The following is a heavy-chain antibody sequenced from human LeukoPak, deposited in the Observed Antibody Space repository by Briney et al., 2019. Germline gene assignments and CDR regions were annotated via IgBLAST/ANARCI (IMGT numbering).Heavy chain of an antibody. D-gene: IGHD3-9*01. V-gene: IGHV4-59*12. J-gene: IGHJ3*02. CDR3: AREVFDILTGLGRNAFDI. CDR1: GGSLTSYY. CDR2: IYYSGST. Sequence: SLTCKVSGGSLTSYYWSWVRQAPGKGLEWIGYIYYSGSTNYNPTLNGRVTISVDTSKNQFSLKLSSVTAADTAVYYCAREVFDILTGLGRNAFDIWGQGTMVTVPS.